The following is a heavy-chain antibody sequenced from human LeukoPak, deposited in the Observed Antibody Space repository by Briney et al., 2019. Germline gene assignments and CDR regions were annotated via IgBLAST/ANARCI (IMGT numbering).Heavy chain of an antibody. CDR1: GGSIDSTNW. CDR3: ARSHDHLWGNYPDY. Sequence: SETLSLTCDVSGGSIDSTNWWNWVRQPPGKGLEWIGEIHHGGRINYNPSLKSRVTLSVDKSKNQFSLRLNSVTAADTAMYYCARSHDHLWGNYPDYWGQGTLVTVSS. V-gene: IGHV4/OR15-8*01. J-gene: IGHJ4*02. CDR2: IHHGGRI. D-gene: IGHD3-16*02.